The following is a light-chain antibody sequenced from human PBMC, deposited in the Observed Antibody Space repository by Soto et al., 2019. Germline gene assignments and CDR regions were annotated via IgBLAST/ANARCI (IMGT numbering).Light chain of an antibody. CDR2: AAS. CDR3: QQYGSSPRT. CDR1: QSISRY. V-gene: IGKV1-39*01. J-gene: IGKJ1*01. Sequence: PSSLSASVGDRITITCRASQSISRYLNWYQHKPGKAPKLLINAASSLERGVPSRFSGSGSGTDFTLTISRMEPEDFAVYCCQQYGSSPRTFGQGTKVDIK.